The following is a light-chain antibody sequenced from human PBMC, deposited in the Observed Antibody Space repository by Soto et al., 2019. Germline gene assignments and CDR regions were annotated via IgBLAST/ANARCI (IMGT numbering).Light chain of an antibody. CDR3: QQYNSYSQT. J-gene: IGKJ1*01. Sequence: DIQMTQSPSTLSASVGDRVTISCRASQSLSRSLAWYQQKPGKAPKLLIYDASSLESGVPSRFSGSGSGTEFTLTISSLQPDDFATYYCQQYNSYSQTFGQGTKVDI. V-gene: IGKV1-5*01. CDR2: DAS. CDR1: QSLSRS.